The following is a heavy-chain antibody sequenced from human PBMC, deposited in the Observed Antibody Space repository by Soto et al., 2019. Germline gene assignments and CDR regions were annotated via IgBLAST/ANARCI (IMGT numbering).Heavy chain of an antibody. Sequence: GGSLRLSCAASGFTFDDYGMSWARQAPGKGLEWVSGVNWNGGSTGYADSVKGRFTISRDNAKNSLYLLMNRLRVEDTAVYYCERDRSELYVASEYWGQGTQVTVSS. V-gene: IGHV3-20*04. CDR1: GFTFDDYG. D-gene: IGHD2-15*01. CDR2: VNWNGGST. J-gene: IGHJ4*02. CDR3: ERDRSELYVASEY.